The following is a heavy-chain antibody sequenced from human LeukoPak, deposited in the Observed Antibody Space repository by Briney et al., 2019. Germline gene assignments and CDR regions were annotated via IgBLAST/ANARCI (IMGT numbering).Heavy chain of an antibody. CDR1: GYTFTSYY. J-gene: IGHJ4*02. CDR2: INPSDGST. D-gene: IGHD1-14*01. CDR3: AREKRSFHWLSRYVSYFDY. V-gene: IGHV1-46*01. Sequence: ASVKVSCKASGYTFTSYYMHWVRQAPGQGLEWMGMINPSDGSTNYAQKSQGTVTMTRDMSTSTVYLEVSRLRAEDSAVYYCAREKRSFHWLSRYVSYFDYWGQGTLVTVSS.